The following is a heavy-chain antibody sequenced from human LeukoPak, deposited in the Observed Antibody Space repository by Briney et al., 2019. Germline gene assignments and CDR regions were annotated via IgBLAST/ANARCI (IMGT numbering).Heavy chain of an antibody. V-gene: IGHV4-34*01. Sequence: SETLSLTCAVYGGSFSGYYWSWIRQPPGKGLEWIGEINHSGSTNYNPSLKSRVTISVDTSKNQFSLKLSSVTAADTAVYYCAIGRYSGNDYWGQGTLVTVSS. J-gene: IGHJ4*02. CDR3: AIGRYSGNDY. D-gene: IGHD5-12*01. CDR2: INHSGST. CDR1: GGSFSGYY.